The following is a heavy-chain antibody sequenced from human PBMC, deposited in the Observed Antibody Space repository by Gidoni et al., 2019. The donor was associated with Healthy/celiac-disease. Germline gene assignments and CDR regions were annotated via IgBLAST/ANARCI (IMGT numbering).Heavy chain of an antibody. V-gene: IGHV4-34*01. CDR2: INHSGST. CDR1: GGSFSGYY. CDR3: ARGTSHYYGSGRPSPYYMDV. Sequence: QVQLQQWGAGLLKPSETLSLTCAVYGGSFSGYYWSWIRQPPGKGLEWIGEINHSGSTNYNPSLKSRVTISVDTSKNQFSLKLSSVTAADTAVYYCARGTSHYYGSGRPSPYYMDVWGKGTTVTVSS. J-gene: IGHJ6*03. D-gene: IGHD3-10*01.